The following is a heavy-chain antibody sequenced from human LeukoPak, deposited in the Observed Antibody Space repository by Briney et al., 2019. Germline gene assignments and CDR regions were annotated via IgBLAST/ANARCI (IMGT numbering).Heavy chain of an antibody. J-gene: IGHJ3*02. Sequence: GGSLRLSCATSGFTFSNYWMHWVRQAPGKGLEWVAVISYDGSNKYYADSVKGRFTISRDNSKNTLYLQMNSLRAEDTAVYYCANSAFDIWGQGTMVTVSS. CDR1: GFTFSNYW. CDR3: ANSAFDI. V-gene: IGHV3-30*18. CDR2: ISYDGSNK.